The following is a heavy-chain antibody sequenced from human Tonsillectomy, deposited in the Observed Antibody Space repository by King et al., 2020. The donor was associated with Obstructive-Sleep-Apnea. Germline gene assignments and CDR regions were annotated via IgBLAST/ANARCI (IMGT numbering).Heavy chain of an antibody. Sequence: QLVQSGAEVKKPGESLKISCKGSGYSFTSYWIGWVRQMPGKGLEWMGIIYPCDSETRYSPSFQGHVTISADKSISTAYLQWSSLKASDTAMYYCARLPGSPAAGTYYFDYWGQGTLVTVSS. CDR3: ARLPGSPAAGTYYFDY. V-gene: IGHV5-51*01. D-gene: IGHD6-13*01. J-gene: IGHJ4*02. CDR2: IYPCDSET. CDR1: GYSFTSYW.